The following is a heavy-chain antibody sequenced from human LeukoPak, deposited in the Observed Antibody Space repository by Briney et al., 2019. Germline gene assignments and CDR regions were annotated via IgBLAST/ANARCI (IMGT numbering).Heavy chain of an antibody. Sequence: PGGSLRLSCAASGFTFSSYWMHWVRQAPGKGLVWVSRINTDGSSTSYADSVKGRFTISRDRSKNTLYLQMNSLRADDTAVYYCARAGGNYHTRLYFDYWGQGTLVTVSS. CDR2: INTDGSST. D-gene: IGHD1-26*01. V-gene: IGHV3-74*01. CDR1: GFTFSSYW. CDR3: ARAGGNYHTRLYFDY. J-gene: IGHJ4*02.